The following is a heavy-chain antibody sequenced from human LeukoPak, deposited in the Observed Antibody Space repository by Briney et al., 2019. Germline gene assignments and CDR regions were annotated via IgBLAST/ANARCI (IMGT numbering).Heavy chain of an antibody. CDR1: GFTVSSNY. Sequence: GGSLRRSCAASGFTVSSNYMSWVRQAPGKGLEWVSVIYSGGSTYYADSVKGRFTISRDNSKNTLYLQMNSLRAEDTAVYYCARETHYYDSSGPVSNYWGQGTLVTVSS. J-gene: IGHJ4*02. D-gene: IGHD3-22*01. V-gene: IGHV3-53*01. CDR2: IYSGGST. CDR3: ARETHYYDSSGPVSNY.